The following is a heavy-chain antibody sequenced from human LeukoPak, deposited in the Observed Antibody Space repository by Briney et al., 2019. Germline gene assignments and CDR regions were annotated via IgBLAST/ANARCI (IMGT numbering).Heavy chain of an antibody. Sequence: GGSLRLSCAASGFTFDHYGMSWVREAPGKGLEWVFGINWSGGSTGYADSVRGGFSISRDNPKHSLYLRMYRVRVADTALYHCARYPIHNDDILTGPSAYSGQVTLVTVPS. D-gene: IGHD3-9*01. J-gene: IGHJ4*02. CDR1: GFTFDHYG. CDR2: INWSGGST. V-gene: IGHV3-20*01. CDR3: ARYPIHNDDILTGPSAY.